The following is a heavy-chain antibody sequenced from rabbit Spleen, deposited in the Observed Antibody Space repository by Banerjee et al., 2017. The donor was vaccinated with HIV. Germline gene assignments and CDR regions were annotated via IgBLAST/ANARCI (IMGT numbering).Heavy chain of an antibody. CDR3: ARDTSSSFSSYGMDL. D-gene: IGHD1-1*01. CDR1: GFSFSSSDY. V-gene: IGHV1S45*01. CDR2: IAGSSSGFT. J-gene: IGHJ6*01. Sequence: QEQLVEYGGDLVKPGASLTLTCTASGFSFSSSDYMCWVRQAPGKGLEWISCIAGSSSGFTYFATWAKGRFTCSKTSSTTVTLQMTRLTAADTATYFCARDTSSSFSSYGMDLWGPGTLVTVS.